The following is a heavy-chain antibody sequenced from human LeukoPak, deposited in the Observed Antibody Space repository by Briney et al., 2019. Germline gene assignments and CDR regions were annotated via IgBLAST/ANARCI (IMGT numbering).Heavy chain of an antibody. V-gene: IGHV3-7*01. D-gene: IGHD2-2*02. J-gene: IGHJ3*02. CDR2: IKQDGSEK. CDR3: ATSLPGGYCSSTSCYKAAFDI. CDR1: GFTLSSYW. Sequence: GGSLRLSCAASGFTLSSYWMSWVRQAPGKGLEWVANIKQDGSEKYYVDSVKGRFTISRDNAKNSLYLQMNSLRAEDTAVYYCATSLPGGYCSSTSCYKAAFDIWGQGTMVTVSS.